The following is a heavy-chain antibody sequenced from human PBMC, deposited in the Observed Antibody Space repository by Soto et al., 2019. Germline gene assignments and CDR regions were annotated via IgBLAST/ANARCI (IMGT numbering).Heavy chain of an antibody. CDR3: ARDRGGAVGQLLFPDGFDS. D-gene: IGHD3-10*01. J-gene: IGHJ4*01. CDR1: GFTFSSNE. Sequence: PXGALRLSCAAAGFTFSSNEMSWVRQAPGKGLDWISYIGGSGGTKYSADSVKGRFTISRDNAQNSLHLQMNSLRVEDTDVDYCARDRGGAVGQLLFPDGFDSWGQGTLVTVSS. CDR2: IGGSGGTK. V-gene: IGHV3-48*03.